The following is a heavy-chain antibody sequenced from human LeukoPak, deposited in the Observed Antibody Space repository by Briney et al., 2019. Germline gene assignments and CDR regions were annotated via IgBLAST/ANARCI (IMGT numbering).Heavy chain of an antibody. D-gene: IGHD3-22*01. CDR3: ASQYYYDSSGYYLRGDAFDI. CDR1: GYSFTSYW. V-gene: IGHV5-51*01. Sequence: HGESLKISCKGSGYSFTSYWIGWVRQMPGKGLEWMGIIYPGDSDTRHSPSFQGQVTTSADKSISTAYLQWSSLKASDTAMYYCASQYYYDSSGYYLRGDAFDIWGQGTMVTVSS. J-gene: IGHJ3*02. CDR2: IYPGDSDT.